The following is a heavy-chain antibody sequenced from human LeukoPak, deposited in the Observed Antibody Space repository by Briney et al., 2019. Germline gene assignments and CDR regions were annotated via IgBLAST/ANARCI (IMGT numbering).Heavy chain of an antibody. Sequence: ASVKVSCKASGYTFTCYYMHWVRQAPGQGLGWMGWINPNSGGTNYAQKFQGRVTMTRDTSISTAYMELSRLRSDDTAVHYCARRDSGSSDFDYWGQGTLVTVSS. D-gene: IGHD1-26*01. CDR3: ARRDSGSSDFDY. CDR2: INPNSGGT. J-gene: IGHJ4*02. V-gene: IGHV1-2*02. CDR1: GYTFTCYY.